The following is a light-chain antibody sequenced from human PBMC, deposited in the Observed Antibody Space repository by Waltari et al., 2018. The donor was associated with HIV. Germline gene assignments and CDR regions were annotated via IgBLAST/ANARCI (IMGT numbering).Light chain of an antibody. CDR1: SRDVGGYNY. J-gene: IGLJ1*01. V-gene: IGLV2-8*01. CDR3: SSYAASLFV. CDR2: EVS. Sequence: QSALTQPPSASGSPGQSVTISCTGTSRDVGGYNYVSWYQQHPGKAPKLIIYEVSKRPSGGPDRFSGSKSGNTASLTVSGLQAEDEADYYCSSYAASLFVFGTGTKVTVL.